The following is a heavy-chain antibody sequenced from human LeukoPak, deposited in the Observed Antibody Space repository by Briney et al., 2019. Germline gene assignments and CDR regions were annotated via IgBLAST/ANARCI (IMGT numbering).Heavy chain of an antibody. Sequence: SETLSLTCTVSGGSVSISSYYWSWIRQPPGKGLEWIGYIYYSGSTNYNPSLKSRVTISVGTSKNQFSLKLSSVTAADTAVYYCARHTSGYGVYFDYWGQGTLVTVSS. CDR2: IYYSGST. D-gene: IGHD5-12*01. J-gene: IGHJ4*02. CDR1: GGSVSISSYY. V-gene: IGHV4-61*01. CDR3: ARHTSGYGVYFDY.